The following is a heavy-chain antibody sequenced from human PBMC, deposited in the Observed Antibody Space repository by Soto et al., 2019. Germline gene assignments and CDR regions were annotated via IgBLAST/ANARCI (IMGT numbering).Heavy chain of an antibody. Sequence: WGSLRLSCTVSGFTFSSYGVHRVLQPPGKGLDWVALISPDGNSKFFADSVKGRFTVSMDDSKNTPYLQMNYLRAEDTAVYYCAKAQAFDIWGQGTMVTV. CDR2: ISPDGNSK. J-gene: IGHJ3*02. CDR1: GFTFSSYG. CDR3: AKAQAFDI. V-gene: IGHV3-30*18.